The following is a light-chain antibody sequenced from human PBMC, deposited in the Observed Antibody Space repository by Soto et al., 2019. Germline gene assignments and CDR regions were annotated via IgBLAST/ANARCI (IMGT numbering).Light chain of an antibody. CDR1: NIGSES. Sequence: SYELAQPPSVSVAPGNTAKITCGGENIGSESVNWYQQRPGQAPVLVVYYDADRPSGIPERFSGSNSGNTATLTISRVEAGDEGDYYCHVWDSSSDRVLFGGGTKLSVL. J-gene: IGLJ2*01. CDR3: HVWDSSSDRVL. V-gene: IGLV3-21*04. CDR2: YDA.